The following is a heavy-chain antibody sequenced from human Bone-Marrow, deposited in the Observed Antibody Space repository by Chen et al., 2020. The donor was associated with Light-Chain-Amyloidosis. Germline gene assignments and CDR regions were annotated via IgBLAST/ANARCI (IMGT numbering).Heavy chain of an antibody. J-gene: IGHJ3*02. Sequence: EVQLVESGGGLLQRGGSLRLSCAASGLGLSRYAISWVRQAPGKGLEWVSTIRGSGGSRYYGDSVKGRLTISRDNSKNALFLQMNSLRAEDTAVYYCAKDISYDDILPGYPADAFDIWGQGTMVTVSS. D-gene: IGHD3-9*01. CDR2: IRGSGGSR. CDR1: GLGLSRYA. CDR3: AKDISYDDILPGYPADAFDI. V-gene: IGHV3-23*04.